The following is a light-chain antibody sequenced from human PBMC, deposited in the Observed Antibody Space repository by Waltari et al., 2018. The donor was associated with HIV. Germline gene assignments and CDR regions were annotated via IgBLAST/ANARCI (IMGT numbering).Light chain of an antibody. CDR3: ISYRSSTSLGV. V-gene: IGLV2-14*03. J-gene: IGLJ3*02. CDR2: YVN. Sequence: QSALTQPASVSGSPGQSITISCTGTSSDVGGYNYVSWYQQHPGKAPKLIIFYVNSRPSGVSSRFSGSKSGNTASLTISGLQSEDEADYYCISYRSSTSLGVFGGGTKLTVL. CDR1: SSDVGGYNY.